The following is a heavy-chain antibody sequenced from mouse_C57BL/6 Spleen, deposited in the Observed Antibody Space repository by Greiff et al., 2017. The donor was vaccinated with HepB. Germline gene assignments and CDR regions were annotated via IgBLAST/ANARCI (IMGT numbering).Heavy chain of an antibody. D-gene: IGHD1-1*01. J-gene: IGHJ1*03. CDR2: ISDGGSYT. CDR3: ARDDYGTGYFDV. Sequence: EVKVEESGGGLVKPGGSLKLSCAASGFTFSSYAMSWVRQTPEKRLEWVATISDGGSYTYYPDNVKGRFTISRDNAKNNLYLQMSHLKSEDTAMYYCARDDYGTGYFDVWGTGTTVTVSS. V-gene: IGHV5-4*01. CDR1: GFTFSSYA.